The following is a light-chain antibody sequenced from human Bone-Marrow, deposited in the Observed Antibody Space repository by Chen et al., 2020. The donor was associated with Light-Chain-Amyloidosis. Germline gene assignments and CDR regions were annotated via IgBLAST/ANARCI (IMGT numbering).Light chain of an antibody. CDR1: NIGSTS. CDR3: QVWDRSSERPG. Sequence: SYVLTQPSSVSVAPGQTATIACGGNNIGSTSVHWYQQTPGQAPLLVVYDDSDRPSGIPERWSGSNSGKTATLTISRVEAGDEADDYCQVWDRSSERPGLGGGSKLTGL. J-gene: IGLJ3*02. V-gene: IGLV3-21*02. CDR2: DDS.